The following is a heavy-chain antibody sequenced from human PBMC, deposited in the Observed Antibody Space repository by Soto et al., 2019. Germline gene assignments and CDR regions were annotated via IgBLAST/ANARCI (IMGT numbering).Heavy chain of an antibody. Sequence: SETLSLTCTVSGGSISSYYWSWIRQPPGKGLEWIGYIYYSGSTNYNPSLKSRVTISVDTSKNQFSLKLSSVTAADTAVYYCARGKRPYDILTGYYGNWFDPWGQGTLVTVSS. CDR2: IYYSGST. V-gene: IGHV4-59*01. J-gene: IGHJ5*02. D-gene: IGHD3-9*01. CDR3: ARGKRPYDILTGYYGNWFDP. CDR1: GGSISSYY.